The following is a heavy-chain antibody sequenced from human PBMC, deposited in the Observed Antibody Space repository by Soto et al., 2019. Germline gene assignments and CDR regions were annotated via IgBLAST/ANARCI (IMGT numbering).Heavy chain of an antibody. CDR1: GGSFTSNNW. CDR2: TYRTGST. Sequence: PSETLALTCAVSGGSFTSNNWWTCVRQPPGQGLEWIGETYRTGSTNYNPSLKSRVTISLDKSENQFSLKVTSLTAADTAVYYCASRDPGTSVDYWGQGTLVTVSS. J-gene: IGHJ4*02. V-gene: IGHV4-4*02. D-gene: IGHD1-7*01. CDR3: ASRDPGTSVDY.